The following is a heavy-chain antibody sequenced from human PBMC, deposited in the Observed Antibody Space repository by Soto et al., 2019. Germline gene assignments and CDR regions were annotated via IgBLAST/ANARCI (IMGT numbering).Heavy chain of an antibody. CDR3: ARDLDGLHDDTSGPFPRPG. D-gene: IGHD3-22*01. CDR2: IHSSGSI. J-gene: IGHJ1*01. Sequence: SETLSLTCTVSGGSISSDDYYWSWIRQAPGRGLEWIGYIHSSGSIYCNPSLKSRATMSIDTAGNQFSLKVSSVTVADTAVYYCARDLDGLHDDTSGPFPRPGWGQGTLVTVSS. V-gene: IGHV4-30-4*01. CDR1: GGSISSDDYY.